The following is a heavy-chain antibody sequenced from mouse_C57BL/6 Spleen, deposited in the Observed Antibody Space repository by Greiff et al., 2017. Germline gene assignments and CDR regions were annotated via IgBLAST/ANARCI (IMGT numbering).Heavy chain of an antibody. CDR3: ARVHSSGYFDY. V-gene: IGHV1-76*01. CDR2: IYPGSGNT. J-gene: IGHJ2*01. Sequence: QVQLQQSGAELVRPGASVKLSCKASGYTFTDYYINWVKQRPGQGLEWIARIYPGSGNTYYNEKFKGKATLTAEKSSSTAYMQLSSLTSEDSAVYFCARVHSSGYFDYWGQGTTLTVSS. D-gene: IGHD3-1*01. CDR1: GYTFTDYY.